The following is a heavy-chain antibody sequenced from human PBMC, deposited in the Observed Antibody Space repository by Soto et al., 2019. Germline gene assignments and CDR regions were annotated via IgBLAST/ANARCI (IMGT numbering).Heavy chain of an antibody. CDR3: ATDSGGGSGIGTSDY. Sequence: QVQLQESGPGLVKPSQTLSLTCTVSGGSISSGGYYWSWIRQHPGKGLEWIGYIYYSGSTYYNPSLKSRVTISVDPSKNQFSLKLSSVTAADTAVYYCATDSGGGSGIGTSDYWGQGTLVTVSS. J-gene: IGHJ4*02. CDR2: IYYSGST. V-gene: IGHV4-31*03. D-gene: IGHD3-10*01. CDR1: GGSISSGGYY.